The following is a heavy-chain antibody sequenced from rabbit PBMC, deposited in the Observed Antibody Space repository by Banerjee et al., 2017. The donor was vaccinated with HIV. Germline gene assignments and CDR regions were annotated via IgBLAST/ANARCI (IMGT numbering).Heavy chain of an antibody. CDR3: ARGADNHWYIPYFKL. V-gene: IGHV1S43*01. D-gene: IGHD1-1*01. J-gene: IGHJ4*01. CDR2: IYTIIAGT. CDR1: GFSFSNKYV. Sequence: EGSLTLTCTASGFSFSNKYVMCWVRQAPGKGLELIACIYTIIAGTRYANWVNGRFTISSDNTQNTVSLQMNSLTAADTATYFCARGADNHWYIPYFKLWGPGTLVTVS.